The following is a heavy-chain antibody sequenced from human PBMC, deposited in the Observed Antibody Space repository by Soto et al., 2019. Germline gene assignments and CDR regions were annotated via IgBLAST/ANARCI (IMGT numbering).Heavy chain of an antibody. CDR3: ARIHTAARPEGGPTNFDY. CDR2: IYYSGST. J-gene: IGHJ4*02. CDR1: GGSISSGGYY. D-gene: IGHD6-6*01. V-gene: IGHV4-31*03. Sequence: PSETLSLTCTVSGGSISSGGYYWSWIRQHPGKGLEWIGYIYYSGSTYYNPSLKSRVTISVDTSKNKFSLKLSTVTAADTAVYYCARIHTAARPEGGPTNFDYWGQGTQVTVSS.